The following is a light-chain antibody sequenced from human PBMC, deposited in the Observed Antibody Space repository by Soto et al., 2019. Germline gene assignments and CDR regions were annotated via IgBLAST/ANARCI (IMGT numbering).Light chain of an antibody. Sequence: QSVLTQPPSASGTPGQRVTISCSGSSSNIGSNYVYWYQQLPGTAPKLLIFGTNQRPSGVPDRFSGSKSGTSASLAISGLRSEDEADYYCAAWDDSLSGYVFGTGTKLTVL. V-gene: IGLV1-47*02. CDR3: AAWDDSLSGYV. CDR2: GTN. J-gene: IGLJ1*01. CDR1: SSNIGSNY.